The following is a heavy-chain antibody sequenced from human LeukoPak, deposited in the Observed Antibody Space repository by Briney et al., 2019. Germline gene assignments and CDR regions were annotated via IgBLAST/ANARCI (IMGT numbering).Heavy chain of an antibody. CDR1: GGSFSGYY. CDR2: INHSGST. V-gene: IGHV4-34*01. Sequence: SETLSLTCAVYGGSFSGYYWSWIRQPPGKGLEWIGEINHSGSTNYNPSLKSRVTISVDTSENQFSLKLSSVTAADTAVYYCARPVGQSAFDIWGQGTMVTVSS. CDR3: ARPVGQSAFDI. J-gene: IGHJ3*02. D-gene: IGHD3-16*01.